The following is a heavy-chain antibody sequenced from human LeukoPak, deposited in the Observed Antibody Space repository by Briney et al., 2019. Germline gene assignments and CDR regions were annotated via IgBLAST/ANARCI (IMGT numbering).Heavy chain of an antibody. Sequence: SETLSLTCTVSGGSISSYYWSWIRQPPGKGLEWIGYIYYSGSTNYNPSLKSRVTISVDTSKNQFSLKLSSVTAADTAVYCCARGAGRWELLHYFDYWGQGTLVTVSS. CDR2: IYYSGST. D-gene: IGHD1-26*01. CDR1: GGSISSYY. V-gene: IGHV4-59*01. CDR3: ARGAGRWELLHYFDY. J-gene: IGHJ4*02.